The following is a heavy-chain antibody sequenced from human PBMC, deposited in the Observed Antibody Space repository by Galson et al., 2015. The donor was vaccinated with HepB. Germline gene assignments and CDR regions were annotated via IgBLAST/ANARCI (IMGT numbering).Heavy chain of an antibody. V-gene: IGHV3-48*03. CDR1: GFTFSSYE. CDR2: ISSSGSTI. CDR3: ARDSSPGPYYDFWSGYQPPLDY. J-gene: IGHJ4*02. Sequence: SLRLSCAASGFTFSSYEMNWVRQAPGKGLEWVSYISSSGSTIYYADSVKGRFTISRDNAKNSLYLQMNSLRAEDTAVYYCARDSSPGPYYDFWSGYQPPLDYWGQGTLITVSS. D-gene: IGHD3-3*01.